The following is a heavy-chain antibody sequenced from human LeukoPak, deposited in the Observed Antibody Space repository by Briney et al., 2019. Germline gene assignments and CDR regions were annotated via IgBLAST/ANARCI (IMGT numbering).Heavy chain of an antibody. J-gene: IGHJ4*02. V-gene: IGHV4-39*01. CDR1: GGSISSSSYY. CDR3: ARRGAVAGFDY. Sequence: SETLSLTCTVSGGSISSSSYYWGWIRQPPGKGLKWIGSIYYSGSTYYNPSLKSRVTVSVDTSKNQFSLKLSSVTAADTAVYYCARRGAVAGFDYWGQGTLVTVSS. D-gene: IGHD6-19*01. CDR2: IYYSGST.